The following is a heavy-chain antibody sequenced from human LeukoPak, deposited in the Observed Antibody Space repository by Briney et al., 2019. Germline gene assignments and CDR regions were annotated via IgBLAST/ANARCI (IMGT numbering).Heavy chain of an antibody. CDR3: AKRDILTGYFDY. CDR1: GFTFSSYA. CDR2: ISGSGGST. Sequence: GGSLRLSCAASGFTFSSYAMSWVRQAPGKGLEWVSAISGSGGSTYYADSVKGRFTISRDNSKNTLYLQMNSLGAEDTAVYYCAKRDILTGYFDYWGQGTLVTVSS. J-gene: IGHJ4*02. V-gene: IGHV3-23*01. D-gene: IGHD3-9*01.